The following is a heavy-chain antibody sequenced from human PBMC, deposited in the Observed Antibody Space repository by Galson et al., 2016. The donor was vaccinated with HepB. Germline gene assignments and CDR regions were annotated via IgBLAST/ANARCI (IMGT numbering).Heavy chain of an antibody. V-gene: IGHV3-30*18. CDR1: GFTLSSYG. CDR2: ISYDGGAV. D-gene: IGHD2-15*01. J-gene: IGHJ6*04. Sequence: SLRLSCAATGFTLSSYGIHWVRQAPGKGLEWVALISYDGGAVYYADSVKGRFTISRDDFNNTLYLHLDSLRPEDTAVYYCAKDTLPRDIVVVVAATPAAGCLDVWGKGTTVTVSS. CDR3: AKDTLPRDIVVVVAATPAAGCLDV.